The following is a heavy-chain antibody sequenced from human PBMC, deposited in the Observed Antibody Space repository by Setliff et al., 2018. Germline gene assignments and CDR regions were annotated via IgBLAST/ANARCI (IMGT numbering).Heavy chain of an antibody. J-gene: IGHJ4*02. CDR1: GYSISSGYY. D-gene: IGHD3-10*01. CDR2: IYHSGST. Sequence: PSETLSLTCAVSGYSISSGYYWGWIRQPPGKGLEWIGSIYHSGSTYYNPSLKSRVTISVDTSENQFSLKLSFVTAADTAVYYCARDHGRITMVRGVLWGQGTLVTVSS. V-gene: IGHV4-38-2*02. CDR3: ARDHGRITMVRGVL.